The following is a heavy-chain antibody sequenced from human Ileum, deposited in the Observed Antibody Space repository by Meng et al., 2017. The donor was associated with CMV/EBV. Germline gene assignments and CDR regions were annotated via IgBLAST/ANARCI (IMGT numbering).Heavy chain of an antibody. CDR1: GASISSYY. J-gene: IGHJ4*02. D-gene: IGHD5-12*01. V-gene: IGHV4-4*07. CDR3: ARGRATAFQSLDQDYFDY. CDR2: IYISGRT. Sequence: GPLQESGPGPGKPSETLSPTCSVSGASISSYYWSWIRQPAGKGLEWIGRIYISGRTNYNPSLKSRVTMSVDTSKNQFSLNLSSVTAANTAVYYCARGRATAFQSLDQDYFDYWGQGTLVTGSS.